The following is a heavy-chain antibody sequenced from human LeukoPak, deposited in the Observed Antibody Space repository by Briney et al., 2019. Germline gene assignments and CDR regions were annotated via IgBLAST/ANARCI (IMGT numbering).Heavy chain of an antibody. J-gene: IGHJ4*02. CDR1: GFTFSSYG. V-gene: IGHV3-30*18. CDR3: AKEQVDYVVDY. D-gene: IGHD4-17*01. Sequence: PGGSLRLSCAASGFTFSSYGMHWVRQAPGKGLEWVAVISYDGSNKYYADSMKGRFTISRDNSKNTLYLQMNSLRAEDTAVYYCAKEQVDYVVDYWGQGTLVTVSS. CDR2: ISYDGSNK.